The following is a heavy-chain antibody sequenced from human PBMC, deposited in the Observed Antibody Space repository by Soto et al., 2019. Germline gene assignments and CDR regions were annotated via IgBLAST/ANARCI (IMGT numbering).Heavy chain of an antibody. J-gene: IGHJ4*02. CDR2: INAGNGNT. CDR3: ARAVAVPADFDY. V-gene: IGHV1-3*01. CDR1: GYTFTGYA. D-gene: IGHD6-19*01. Sequence: ASVKVSCKASGYTFTGYAMHWVRQAPGQRLEWMGWINAGNGNTKYSQKFQGRVTITRDTSASTAYMDLSSLRTEDTAVYYCARAVAVPADFDYWAQGTLVPVS.